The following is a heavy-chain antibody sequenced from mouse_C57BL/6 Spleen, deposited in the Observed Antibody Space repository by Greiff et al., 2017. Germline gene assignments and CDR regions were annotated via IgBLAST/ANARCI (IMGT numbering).Heavy chain of an antibody. J-gene: IGHJ2*01. V-gene: IGHV1-82*01. Sequence: QVQLQQSGPELVKPGASVKISCKASGYAFSSSWMNWVKQRPGKGLEWIGRIYPGDGDTNYNGKFKGKATLTADKSSSTAYMQLSSLTSEDSAVYVCARETAQATPDYWGQGTTLTVSS. CDR3: ARETAQATPDY. CDR1: GYAFSSSW. CDR2: IYPGDGDT. D-gene: IGHD3-2*02.